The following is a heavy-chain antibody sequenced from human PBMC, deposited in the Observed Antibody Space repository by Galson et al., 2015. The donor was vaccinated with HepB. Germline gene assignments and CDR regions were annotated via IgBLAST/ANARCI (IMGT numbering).Heavy chain of an antibody. V-gene: IGHV3-48*01. Sequence: SLRLSCAASGFIFSRYSMNWVRQAPGKGLEWVSYISDTSSSEYYADSVKGRFTISRDNAKNSLYLQMNSQRAEDTAVYYCARKKYDGSGYYSIFDYWGQGTLVTVSS. CDR1: GFIFSRYS. J-gene: IGHJ4*02. D-gene: IGHD3-22*01. CDR3: ARKKYDGSGYYSIFDY. CDR2: ISDTSSSE.